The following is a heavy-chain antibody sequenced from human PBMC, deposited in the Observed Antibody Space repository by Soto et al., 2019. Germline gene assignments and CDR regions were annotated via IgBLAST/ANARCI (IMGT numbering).Heavy chain of an antibody. D-gene: IGHD6-19*01. CDR1: DGSISSGNYY. CDR3: ARAPPNSGGLHNYMDV. Sequence: SETLSLTCTVSDGSISSGNYYWSWIRQHPGKGLEWIGYIYYSANTHYNPSLKSRVIMSVDTSKNQFSLMLISVTAADTAVYYCARAPPNSGGLHNYMDVWGKGTTVTVSS. CDR2: IYYSANT. J-gene: IGHJ6*03. V-gene: IGHV4-31*03.